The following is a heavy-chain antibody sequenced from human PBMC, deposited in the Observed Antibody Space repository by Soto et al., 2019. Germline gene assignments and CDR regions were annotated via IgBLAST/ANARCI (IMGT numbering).Heavy chain of an antibody. CDR2: MCYTGDT. Sequence: QVQLQESGPGLVRPSQTLSLTCTVSGGSISGGGHYWGWIRQPPGKGLEWIGFMCYTGDTYYNPSLKSRLSISVDTSMNQFSLELTSVTAADTAVYYCASSDPYYFFDYWGLGTLVTVSS. J-gene: IGHJ4*02. CDR1: GGSISGGGHY. D-gene: IGHD2-21*01. CDR3: ASSDPYYFFDY. V-gene: IGHV4-31*03.